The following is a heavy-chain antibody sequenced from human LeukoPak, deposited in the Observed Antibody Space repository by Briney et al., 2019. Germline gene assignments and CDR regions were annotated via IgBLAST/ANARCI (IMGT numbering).Heavy chain of an antibody. J-gene: IGHJ4*02. Sequence: ASVKVSCKASGYTFTSYYMHWVRQAPGQGLEWMGIIDPSGGSTTYAQKFQGRVTMTRDTSTSIVYMELSGLRYEDTAVYYCARDLHIDGRPEGRDYWGQGTLVTVSS. CDR2: IDPSGGST. CDR3: ARDLHIDGRPEGRDY. CDR1: GYTFTSYY. D-gene: IGHD3-10*01. V-gene: IGHV1-46*01.